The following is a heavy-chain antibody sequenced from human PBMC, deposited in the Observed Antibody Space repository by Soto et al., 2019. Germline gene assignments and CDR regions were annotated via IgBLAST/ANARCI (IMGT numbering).Heavy chain of an antibody. CDR2: ISGSGDAT. CDR1: GFTFSSYA. Sequence: EVQLLESGGGLVQPGGSLRLSCAASGFTFSSYAMSWVRQAPGKGLEWVSAISGSGDATYYADSVKGRFTISRDNSENTLYLQMNSLRAEDTAVYYCAKEKYSNGFFDFWGQGTLVTVSS. V-gene: IGHV3-23*01. CDR3: AKEKYSNGFFDF. D-gene: IGHD6-19*01. J-gene: IGHJ4*02.